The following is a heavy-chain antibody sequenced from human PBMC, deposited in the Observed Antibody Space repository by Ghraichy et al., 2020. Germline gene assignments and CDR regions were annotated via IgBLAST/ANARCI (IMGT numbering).Heavy chain of an antibody. J-gene: IGHJ4*02. V-gene: IGHV4-34*01. Sequence: SEPLSLTCAVYGGSFSGYYWSWIRQPPGKGLEWIGEINHSGSTNYNPSLKSRVTISVDTSKNQFSLKLSSLTAADTAVYYCARVPATPPRGIDYWGQGTLVTVSS. CDR1: GGSFSGYY. CDR3: ARVPATPPRGIDY. D-gene: IGHD2-2*01. CDR2: INHSGST.